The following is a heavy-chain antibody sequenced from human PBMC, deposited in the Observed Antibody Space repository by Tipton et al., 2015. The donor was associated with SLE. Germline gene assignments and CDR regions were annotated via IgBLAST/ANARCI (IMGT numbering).Heavy chain of an antibody. CDR3: ARGRDYYGSGSYSYYFDY. J-gene: IGHJ4*02. CDR1: GYSISSGYY. Sequence: TLSLTCTVSGYSISSGYYWGWIRQPPGKGLEWIGSIYHSGSTYYNPSLKSRVTISVDTSKNQFSLKLSSVTAADTAVYYCARGRDYYGSGSYSYYFDYWGQGTLVTVSS. CDR2: IYHSGST. V-gene: IGHV4-38-2*02. D-gene: IGHD3-10*01.